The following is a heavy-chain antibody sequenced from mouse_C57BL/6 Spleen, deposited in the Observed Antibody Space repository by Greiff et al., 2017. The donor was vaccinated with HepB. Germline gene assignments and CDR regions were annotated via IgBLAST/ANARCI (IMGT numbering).Heavy chain of an antibody. D-gene: IGHD2-3*01. J-gene: IGHJ1*03. CDR3: ARSLNDGYLYFDV. V-gene: IGHV1-82*01. CDR2: IYPGDGDT. CDR1: GYAFSSSW. Sequence: VQGVESGPELVKPGASVKISCKASGYAFSSSWMNWVKQRPGKGLEWIGRIYPGDGDTNYNGKFKGKATLTADKSSSTAYMQLSSLTSEDSAVYFCARSLNDGYLYFDVWGTGTTVTVSS.